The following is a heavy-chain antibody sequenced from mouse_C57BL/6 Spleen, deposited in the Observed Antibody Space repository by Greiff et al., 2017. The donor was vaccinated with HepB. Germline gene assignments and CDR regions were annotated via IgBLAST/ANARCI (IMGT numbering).Heavy chain of an antibody. CDR2: IYPGDGDT. J-gene: IGHJ4*01. V-gene: IGHV1-82*01. CDR1: GYAFSSSW. CDR3: AREGTYGSSYVSAMDY. D-gene: IGHD1-1*01. Sequence: QVQLQQSGPELVKPGASVKISCKASGYAFSSSWMNWVKQRPGKGLEWIGRIYPGDGDTNYNGKFKGKATLTADKSSSTAYMQLSSLTSEDSAVYFCAREGTYGSSYVSAMDYWGQGTSVTVSS.